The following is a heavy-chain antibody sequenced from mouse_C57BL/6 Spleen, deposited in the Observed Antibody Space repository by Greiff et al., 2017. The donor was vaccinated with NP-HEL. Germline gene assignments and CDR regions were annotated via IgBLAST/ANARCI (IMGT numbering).Heavy chain of an antibody. D-gene: IGHD2-4*01. J-gene: IGHJ3*01. V-gene: IGHV1-26*01. CDR1: GYTFTDYY. Sequence: EVQLQQSGPELVKPGASVKISCKASGYTFTDYYMNWVKQSHGKSLEWIGDINPNNGGTSYNQKFKGKATLTVDKSSSTAYMELRSLTSEDSAVYYCAIYYDYDGVFAYWGQGTLVTVSA. CDR2: INPNNGGT. CDR3: AIYYDYDGVFAY.